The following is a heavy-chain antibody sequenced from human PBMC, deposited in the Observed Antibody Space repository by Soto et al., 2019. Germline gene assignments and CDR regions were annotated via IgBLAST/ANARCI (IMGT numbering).Heavy chain of an antibody. CDR2: ISTYSGDT. D-gene: IGHD5-12*01. J-gene: IGHJ5*02. V-gene: IGHV1-18*01. Sequence: ASVQVSCKASGYTFFTYDISWVRQAPGQGLEWMGWISTYSGDTKYAQKFQGRVTMTTDTSTTTAYLELRSLRSDDTAVYYCARHHGPTTSENWFDPWGQGTMVTVSS. CDR1: GYTFFTYD. CDR3: ARHHGPTTSENWFDP.